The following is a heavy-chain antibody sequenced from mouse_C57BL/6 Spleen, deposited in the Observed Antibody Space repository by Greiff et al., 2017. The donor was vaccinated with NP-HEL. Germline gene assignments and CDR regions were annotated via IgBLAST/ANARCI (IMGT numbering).Heavy chain of an antibody. CDR1: GYTFTDYY. V-gene: IGHV1-76*01. Sequence: QVQLQQSGAELVRPGASVKLSCKASGYTFTDYYINWVKQRPGQGLEWIARIYPGSGNTYYNEKFKGKATLTAEKSSSTAYMQLSSLTSEDSAVYFCARGYYGNYGYYAMDYWGQGTSVTVSS. CDR3: ARGYYGNYGYYAMDY. D-gene: IGHD2-1*01. J-gene: IGHJ4*01. CDR2: IYPGSGNT.